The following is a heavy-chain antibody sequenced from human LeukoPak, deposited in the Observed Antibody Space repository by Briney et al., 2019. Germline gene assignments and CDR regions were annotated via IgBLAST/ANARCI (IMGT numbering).Heavy chain of an antibody. D-gene: IGHD2-2*01. Sequence: SETLSLTCTVSGGSISSYYLSWIRQPPGKGLDGMGNIYYSGSTNYNPSLKSRVTISVDTSKNQFSLKLSSVTAADTAVYYCARVGGQLLFGLAFDIWGQGTMVTVSS. CDR3: ARVGGQLLFGLAFDI. CDR1: GGSISSYY. J-gene: IGHJ3*02. V-gene: IGHV4-59*01. CDR2: IYYSGST.